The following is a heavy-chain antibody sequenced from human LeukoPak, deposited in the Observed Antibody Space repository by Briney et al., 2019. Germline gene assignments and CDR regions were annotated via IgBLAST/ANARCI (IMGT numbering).Heavy chain of an antibody. Sequence: GGSLRLSCAASGFTFSSYAMSWVRQAPGKGLEWVSAISGSGGSTYYADSVKGRFTISRDNAKNSLYLQMNSLRAEDTAVYYCARAPYSSSWYYFDYWGQGTLVTVSS. J-gene: IGHJ4*02. D-gene: IGHD6-13*01. CDR2: ISGSGGST. CDR3: ARAPYSSSWYYFDY. V-gene: IGHV3-23*01. CDR1: GFTFSSYA.